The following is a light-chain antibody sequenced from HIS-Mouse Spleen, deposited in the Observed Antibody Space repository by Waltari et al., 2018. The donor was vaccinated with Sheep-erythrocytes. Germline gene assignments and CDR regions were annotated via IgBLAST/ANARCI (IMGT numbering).Light chain of an antibody. V-gene: IGLV1-51*01. J-gene: IGLJ2*01. CDR2: DNN. CDR1: SSNIGNNY. CDR3: GTWDSSLSAGV. Sequence: QKVTISCSGSSSNIGNNYVSWYQQLPGTAPKLLIYDNNKRPSGIPDRFSGSKSGTSATLGITGLQTGDEADYYCGTWDSSLSAGVFGGGTKLTVL.